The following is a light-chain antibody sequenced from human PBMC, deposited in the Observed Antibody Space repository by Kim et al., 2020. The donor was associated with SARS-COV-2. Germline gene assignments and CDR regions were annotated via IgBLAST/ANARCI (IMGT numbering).Light chain of an antibody. Sequence: QSALTQPASVSGSPGQSITISCTGTSSDVGGYNYVSWYQQHPGKAPKLMIYDVSKRPSGVSNRFSGSKSGNTASLTISGLQAEDEADYYCSSYTSGSTLHVVFGGGTQLTVL. V-gene: IGLV2-14*01. CDR1: SSDVGGYNY. CDR3: SSYTSGSTLHVV. J-gene: IGLJ2*01. CDR2: DVS.